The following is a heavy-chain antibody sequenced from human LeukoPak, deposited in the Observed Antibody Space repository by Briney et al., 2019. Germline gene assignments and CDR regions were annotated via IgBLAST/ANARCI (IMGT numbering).Heavy chain of an antibody. V-gene: IGHV4-39*01. D-gene: IGHD4-11*01. CDR2: ISYSGST. CDR1: GGSISSSSYY. Sequence: PSETLSLTCTVSGGSISSSSYYWGWIRQPPGKGLEWIASISYSGSTYYNPSLKSRVTISVDTSKNQFSLKLSSVTAADTAVYYCARHVSGRTTVSFYYHYYYMDVWGKGTTVTVSS. J-gene: IGHJ6*03. CDR3: ARHVSGRTTVSFYYHYYYMDV.